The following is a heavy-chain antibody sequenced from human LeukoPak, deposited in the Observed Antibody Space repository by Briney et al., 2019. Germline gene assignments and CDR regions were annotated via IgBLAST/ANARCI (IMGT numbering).Heavy chain of an antibody. Sequence: GGSLRLSCATSGFAFSNFAMSWVRQAPGKGLEWVSAMSGSGYYTYYVESVKGRFTISRDNSKNTLYLHMNSPRADGTAVYYCAKMEGQRLYDYCMDVWGRGTTVTVSS. CDR1: GFAFSNFA. V-gene: IGHV3-23*01. D-gene: IGHD3-3*01. J-gene: IGHJ6*03. CDR2: MSGSGYYT. CDR3: AKMEGQRLYDYCMDV.